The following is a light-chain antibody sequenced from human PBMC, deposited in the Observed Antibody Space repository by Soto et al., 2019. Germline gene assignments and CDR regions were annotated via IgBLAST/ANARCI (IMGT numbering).Light chain of an antibody. J-gene: IGLJ1*01. CDR1: SSNIGAGYD. CDR2: GNS. Sequence: QSVLTQPPSVSGAPGQRVIISCTGSSSNIGAGYDVHWYQQLPGTAPKLLIYGNSKRPSGVPDRFSGSKSGTSASLAISGLQAEDEADYYCQSYDNSLGTSAIFGTGTKVTVL. V-gene: IGLV1-40*01. CDR3: QSYDNSLGTSAI.